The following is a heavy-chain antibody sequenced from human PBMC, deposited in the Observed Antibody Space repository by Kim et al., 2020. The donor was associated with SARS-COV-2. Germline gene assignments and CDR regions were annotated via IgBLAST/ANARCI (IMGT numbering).Heavy chain of an antibody. CDR2: IKSKTDVETT. V-gene: IGHV3-15*01. J-gene: IGHJ4*01. D-gene: IGHD6-6*01. CDR1: GFTFSNAW. CDR3: ARQRGGSSTYYFDY. Sequence: GGSLRLSCAASGFTFSNAWMSWVRQAPGKGLEWVGRIKSKTDVETTDDAAPVKGRFTISRDDSTNTLYLQMNSLKSEDTALYYCARQRGGSSTYYFDYWG.